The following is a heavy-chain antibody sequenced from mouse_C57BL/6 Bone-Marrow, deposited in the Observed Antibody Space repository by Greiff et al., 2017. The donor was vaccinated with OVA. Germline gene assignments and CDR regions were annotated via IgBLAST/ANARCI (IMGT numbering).Heavy chain of an antibody. CDR3: ARSGDYSWFAY. D-gene: IGHD1-1*01. CDR2: INPNNGGT. Sequence: EVKLQESGPELVKPGASVKIPCKASGYTFTDYNMDWVKQSHGKSLEWIGDINPNNGGTIYNQKFKGKATLTVDKSSSTAYMELRSLTSEDPAVYYCARSGDYSWFAYWGQGTLVTVSA. J-gene: IGHJ3*01. CDR1: GYTFTDYN. V-gene: IGHV1-18*01.